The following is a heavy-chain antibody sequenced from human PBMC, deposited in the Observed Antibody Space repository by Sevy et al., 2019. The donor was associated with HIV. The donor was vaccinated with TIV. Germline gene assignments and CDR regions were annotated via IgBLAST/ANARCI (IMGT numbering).Heavy chain of an antibody. V-gene: IGHV3-21*01. CDR2: ISSSSSYI. CDR3: ARVDLNAFDI. Sequence: GGSLRLSCADSGFTFSSYSMNWVRQAPGKGLEWVSSISSSSSYIYYAHSVKGRFTISRDNAKNSLYLQMNSLRAEDTAVYYCARVDLNAFDIWGQGTMVTVSS. J-gene: IGHJ3*02. CDR1: GFTFSSYS.